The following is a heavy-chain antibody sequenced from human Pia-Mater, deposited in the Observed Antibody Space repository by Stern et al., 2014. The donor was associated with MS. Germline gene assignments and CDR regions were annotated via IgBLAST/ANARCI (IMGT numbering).Heavy chain of an antibody. CDR1: GGSISSSSYY. D-gene: IGHD6-13*01. CDR3: ARRRAAAGAVLFDY. Sequence: VQLVESGPGLVKPSETLSLTCTVSGGSISSSSYYWGWIRQPPGKGLEWIGSIYYSGSTYYNPSLKSRVTISVDTSKNQFLLKLSSVTAADTAVYYCARRRAAAGAVLFDYWGQGTLVTVSS. V-gene: IGHV4-39*01. CDR2: IYYSGST. J-gene: IGHJ4*02.